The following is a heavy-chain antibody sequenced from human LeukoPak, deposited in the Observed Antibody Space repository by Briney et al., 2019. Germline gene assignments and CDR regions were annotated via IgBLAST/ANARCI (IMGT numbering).Heavy chain of an antibody. CDR1: GDSVSSGNYY. V-gene: IGHV4-61*01. CDR2: IYYNGNT. D-gene: IGHD1-26*01. J-gene: IGHJ6*02. CDR3: VGGVGAYYYGMDV. Sequence: SETLSLTCIVSGDSVSSGNYYWSWIRLPPGKGLEYIGHIYYNGNTNYNPSLKSRVTISVDTSGNQFSLKLSSVTAADTAMYYCVGGVGAYYYGMDVWGQGTTVTVSS.